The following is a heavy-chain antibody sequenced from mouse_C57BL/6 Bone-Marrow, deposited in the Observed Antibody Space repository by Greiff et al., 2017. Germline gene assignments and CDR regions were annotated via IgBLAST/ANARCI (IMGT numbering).Heavy chain of an antibody. J-gene: IGHJ3*01. V-gene: IGHV1-82*01. Sequence: VQLQQSGPELVKPGASVKISCKASGYAFSSSWMNWVKQRPGKGLEWIGRIYPGDGDTNYKGKFKGKATLTADKSSSTAYMQLSSLTSEDSAVYFGEKANVTKDWGQGSLVTVSA. CDR1: GYAFSSSW. CDR3: EKANVTKD. D-gene: IGHD2-12*01. CDR2: IYPGDGDT.